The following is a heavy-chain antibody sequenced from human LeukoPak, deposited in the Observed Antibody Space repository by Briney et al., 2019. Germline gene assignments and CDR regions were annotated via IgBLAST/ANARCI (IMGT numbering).Heavy chain of an antibody. V-gene: IGHV4-61*09. CDR2: IYTSGST. D-gene: IGHD3-22*01. CDR3: AREDDSSGKDY. CDR1: GGSTSSGSYY. Sequence: PSETLSLTCTVSGGSTSSGSYYWSWIRQPAGKGLEWIGHIYTSGSTNYNPSLKSRVTISVDTSKNQFSLKLSSVTAADTAVYYCAREDDSSGKDYWGQGTLVTVSS. J-gene: IGHJ4*02.